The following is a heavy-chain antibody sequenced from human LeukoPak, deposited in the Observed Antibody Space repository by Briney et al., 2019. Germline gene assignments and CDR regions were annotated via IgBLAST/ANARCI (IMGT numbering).Heavy chain of an antibody. CDR2: ISGSGAST. J-gene: IGHJ4*02. CDR3: AKARAGDITAAFNY. V-gene: IGHV3-23*01. CDR1: GFTFSSFA. D-gene: IGHD6-13*01. Sequence: PGGSLRLSCAASGFTFSSFAMSRVRQAPGKGLEWVSGISGSGASTYYADSVKGRFTISRDNSQNTLYLQMNSLRAEDTAIYYCAKARAGDITAAFNYWGQGTLVTVSS.